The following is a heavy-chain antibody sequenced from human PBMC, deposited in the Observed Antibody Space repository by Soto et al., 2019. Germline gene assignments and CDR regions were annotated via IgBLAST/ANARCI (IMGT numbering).Heavy chain of an antibody. D-gene: IGHD3-22*01. CDR3: ARDLVVGAFDI. CDR2: ISAYNGNT. V-gene: IGHV1-18*01. Sequence: ASVKVSGKASGCTFTSCGISWVRQAPGQGREWRVWISAYNGNTNYAQKLQGRVTMTTDTSTSTAYMELRRLRSDDTAVYYCARDLVVGAFDIWGQGTMVTVSS. J-gene: IGHJ3*02. CDR1: GCTFTSCG.